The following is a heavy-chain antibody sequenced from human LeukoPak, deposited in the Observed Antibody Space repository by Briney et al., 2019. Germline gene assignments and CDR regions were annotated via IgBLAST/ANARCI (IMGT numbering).Heavy chain of an antibody. CDR2: INWNGDRT. CDR3: ARKGYYGSGTYLDY. Sequence: PGGSLRLSCAASGFTVSSNYMSWVRQAPGKGLEWVSGINWNGDRTGYADSVRGRFTISRDNAKNSLYLQMNSLRAEDTALYYCARKGYYGSGTYLDYWGQGTLVTVSS. J-gene: IGHJ4*02. CDR1: GFTVSSNY. D-gene: IGHD3-10*01. V-gene: IGHV3-20*04.